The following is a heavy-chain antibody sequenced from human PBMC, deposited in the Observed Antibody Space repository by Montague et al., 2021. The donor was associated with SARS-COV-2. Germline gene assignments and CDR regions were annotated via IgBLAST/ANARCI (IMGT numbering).Heavy chain of an antibody. CDR2: IRSKLYGETK. J-gene: IGHJ6*02. CDR3: TSQPELGLKSQRDYYYLGMDV. D-gene: IGHD7-27*01. V-gene: IGHV3-49*04. Sequence: SLRLSCAASGFTFGESALNWVRRAPRKGLEWVGLIRSKLYGETKEYAASVKGSFTFSRDDSTGIAYLQMNSLKTEDTAVYYCTSQPELGLKSQRDYYYLGMDVWGQGTTVTVSS. CDR1: GFTFGESA.